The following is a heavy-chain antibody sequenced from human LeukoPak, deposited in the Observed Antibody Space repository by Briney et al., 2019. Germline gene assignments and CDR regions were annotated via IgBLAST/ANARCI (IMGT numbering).Heavy chain of an antibody. J-gene: IGHJ4*02. CDR3: ARLYLPATRFDY. D-gene: IGHD5-24*01. CDR1: GYTFTGYY. CDR2: INPNNGDT. Sequence: ASVKVSCKASGYTFTGYYMHWVRQAPGQGLEWMGWINPNNGDTNYAQKFQGRVTMTRDTSISTAYMELSRLRSDDTAVYYCARLYLPATRFDYWGQGTLVTVSS. V-gene: IGHV1-2*02.